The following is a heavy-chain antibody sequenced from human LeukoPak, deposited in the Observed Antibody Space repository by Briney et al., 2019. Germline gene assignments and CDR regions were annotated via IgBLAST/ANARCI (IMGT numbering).Heavy chain of an antibody. J-gene: IGHJ3*02. V-gene: IGHV1-46*01. CDR1: GYTFTSYY. D-gene: IGHD3-10*01. Sequence: ASVKVSWKASGYTFTSYYMHWVRQAPGQGLEWMGIINPSGGSTSYAQKFQSRVTMTRDTSTSTVYMELSSLRSEDTAVYYCARSAGLLWFGEFLPDAFDIWGQGTMVTVSS. CDR3: ARSAGLLWFGEFLPDAFDI. CDR2: INPSGGST.